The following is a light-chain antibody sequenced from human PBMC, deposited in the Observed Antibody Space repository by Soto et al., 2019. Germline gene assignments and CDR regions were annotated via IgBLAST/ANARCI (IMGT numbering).Light chain of an antibody. CDR3: QQYGSSPWT. CDR2: GTS. CDR1: QSVSSSF. V-gene: IGKV3-20*01. J-gene: IGKJ1*01. Sequence: EIVLTQSPGTLSLSPGERATLSCRASQSVSSSFVAWFQQKPGQAPRLLIYGTSSRATGIPGRFSGSESGTDFTLTINRLEPEDFAMYFCQQYGSSPWTFGQGTKVEIK.